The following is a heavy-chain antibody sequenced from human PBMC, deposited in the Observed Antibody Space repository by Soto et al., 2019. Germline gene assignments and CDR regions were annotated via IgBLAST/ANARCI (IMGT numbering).Heavy chain of an antibody. CDR3: ATGGYCSSTSCYNFFDY. D-gene: IGHD2-2*02. CDR2: IYPGDSDT. V-gene: IGHV5-51*01. Sequence: PGESLKISCKGSGYSFTTYWIGWVRQMPGKGLEWMGIIYPGDSDTRYSPSFQGQVTISADKSISNAYLQWSSLKASDTAMYYCATGGYCSSTSCYNFFDYWGQGTLVTVSS. CDR1: GYSFTTYW. J-gene: IGHJ4*02.